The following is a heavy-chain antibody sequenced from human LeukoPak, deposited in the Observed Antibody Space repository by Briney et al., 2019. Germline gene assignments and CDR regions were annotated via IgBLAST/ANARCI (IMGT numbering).Heavy chain of an antibody. J-gene: IGHJ4*02. V-gene: IGHV3-23*01. Sequence: PGGSLRLSCAASGFTFSSYAMSWVRQAPGKGLEWVSAISGSGGSTYYADSVKGRFTISRDNSKNTLYLQMNSLRAEDTAVYYCAKVNGSRSSPDGSYSDYWGQGTLVTVSS. CDR1: GFTFSSYA. D-gene: IGHD1-14*01. CDR3: AKVNGSRSSPDGSYSDY. CDR2: ISGSGGST.